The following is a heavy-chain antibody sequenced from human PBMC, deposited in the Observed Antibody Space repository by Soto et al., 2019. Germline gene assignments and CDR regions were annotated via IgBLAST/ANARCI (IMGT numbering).Heavy chain of an antibody. CDR1: GYTFTSYD. V-gene: IGHV1-8*01. Sequence: GASVKVSCKASGYTFTSYDINWVRQATGQGLEWMGWMNPNSGNTGYAQKFQGRVTMTRNTSISTAYMELSSLRSEDTAVYYCARGGYCTNGVCYTEGSYYYGMDVWGQGTTVTVSS. J-gene: IGHJ6*02. D-gene: IGHD2-8*01. CDR3: ARGGYCTNGVCYTEGSYYYGMDV. CDR2: MNPNSGNT.